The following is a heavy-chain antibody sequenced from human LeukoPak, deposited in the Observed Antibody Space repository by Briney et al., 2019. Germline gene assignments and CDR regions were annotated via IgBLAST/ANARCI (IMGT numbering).Heavy chain of an antibody. V-gene: IGHV3-23*01. D-gene: IGHD2-15*01. CDR1: GFTFSDNY. CDR3: AKENSPFASSVVKKLGGGAFDI. J-gene: IGHJ3*02. Sequence: PGGSLRLSCAASGFTFSDNYMSWIRQAPRKGRDWVAGISSSNVITYYADSVKGRFSIYTNNSKNTLYLQMISLRAEDTAVYYCAKENSPFASSVVKKLGGGAFDIRRQGTRVTVSS. CDR2: ISSSNVIT.